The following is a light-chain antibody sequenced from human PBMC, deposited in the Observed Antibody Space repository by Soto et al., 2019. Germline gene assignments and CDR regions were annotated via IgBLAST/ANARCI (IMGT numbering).Light chain of an antibody. CDR1: SSDVGGYNH. V-gene: IGLV2-14*03. CDR2: DVS. J-gene: IGLJ2*01. CDR3: SSYTSSSTVV. Sequence: QSALTQPASVSGSPGQSITISCTGTSSDVGGYNHVSWYQHHPGKAPKLMIYDVSNRPSGVSNRFSGSKSGNTASLTISGLQAEDEADYYCSSYTSSSTVVFGGGTKVTVL.